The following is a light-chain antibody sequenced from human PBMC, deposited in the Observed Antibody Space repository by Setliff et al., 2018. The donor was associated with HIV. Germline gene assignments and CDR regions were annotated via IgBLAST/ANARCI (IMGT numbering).Light chain of an antibody. CDR3: CSYAGGDTWI. CDR2: DVT. Sequence: QSVLTQPASVSGYPGQSITISCTGSSSDIGDYESVSWYQQHPGAVPKLMIYDVTKRPSGVSNRFSASKSGNTASLTISGLQAEDEAHYYCCSYAGGDTWIFGGGTKVTV. CDR1: SSDIGDYES. J-gene: IGLJ2*01. V-gene: IGLV2-23*02.